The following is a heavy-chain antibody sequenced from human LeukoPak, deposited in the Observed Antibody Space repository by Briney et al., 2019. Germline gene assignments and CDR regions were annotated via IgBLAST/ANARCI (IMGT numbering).Heavy chain of an antibody. CDR2: IDPYGGDT. D-gene: IGHD3-22*01. CDR3: ARGPYYYDSVGHPDV. J-gene: IGHJ3*01. V-gene: IGHV3-74*01. CDR1: GSSFSSYW. Sequence: GSLRLSCTASGSSFSSYWMHWDRQIPGKRPLWVSFIDPYGGDTNYTDSVKGRFTISRDNAKNTLYLQMNSLRVDDTAVYFCARGPYYYDSVGHPDVWGHGTMVTVSS.